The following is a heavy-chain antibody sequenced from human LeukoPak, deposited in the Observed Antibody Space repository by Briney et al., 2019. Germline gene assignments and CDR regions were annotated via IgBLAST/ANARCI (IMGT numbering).Heavy chain of an antibody. J-gene: IGHJ5*02. V-gene: IGHV3-7*01. D-gene: IGHD3-22*01. Sequence: PGGALRLSCAASGFTFSSSWMSWVRQAPGKGLEWVANIKEDGSEKCYVEPVKGRFSISRDNAKNSLYLKMNSMRDEETAVYYCTRGRLTMTWGQGTLVTVSS. CDR2: IKEDGSEK. CDR1: GFTFSSSW. CDR3: TRGRLTMT.